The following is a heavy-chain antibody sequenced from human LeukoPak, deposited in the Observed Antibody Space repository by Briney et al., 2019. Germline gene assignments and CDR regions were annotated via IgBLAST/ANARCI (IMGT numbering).Heavy chain of an antibody. CDR1: GFTFSSYS. Sequence: GGSLRLSCAASGFTFSSYSMNWVRQAPGKGLEWVSYISSSSSTIYYADSVKGRFTVSRDNAKNSLYLQMNSLRAEDTAVYYCARDGGFPYLAVAGTYYYYGMDVWGQGTTVTVSS. CDR2: ISSSSSTI. J-gene: IGHJ6*02. D-gene: IGHD6-19*01. CDR3: ARDGGFPYLAVAGTYYYYGMDV. V-gene: IGHV3-48*04.